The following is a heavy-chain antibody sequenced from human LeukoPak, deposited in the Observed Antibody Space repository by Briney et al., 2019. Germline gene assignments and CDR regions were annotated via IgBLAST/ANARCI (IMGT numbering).Heavy chain of an antibody. CDR2: ISSSGSTI. CDR3: AKDWGYDSSGYHPY. J-gene: IGHJ4*02. V-gene: IGHV3-11*01. CDR1: GFTFSDYY. Sequence: PGGSLRLSCAASGFTFSDYYMSWIRQAPGKGLEWVSYISSSGSTIYYADSVKGRFTISRNNSKNTLYLQMNSLRAEDTAVYYCAKDWGYDSSGYHPYWGQGTLVTVSS. D-gene: IGHD3-22*01.